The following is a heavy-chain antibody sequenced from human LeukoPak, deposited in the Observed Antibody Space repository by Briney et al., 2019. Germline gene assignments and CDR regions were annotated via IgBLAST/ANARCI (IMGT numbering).Heavy chain of an antibody. Sequence: SVKVSCKASGGTFSSYAISWVRQAPGQGLEWMGGIIPIFGTANYAQKFQGRVTITTDESTSTAYMELRSLRSDDTAVYYCARHDSGSYFPFDYWGQGTLVTVSS. D-gene: IGHD1-26*01. V-gene: IGHV1-69*05. CDR3: ARHDSGSYFPFDY. J-gene: IGHJ4*02. CDR1: GGTFSSYA. CDR2: IIPIFGTA.